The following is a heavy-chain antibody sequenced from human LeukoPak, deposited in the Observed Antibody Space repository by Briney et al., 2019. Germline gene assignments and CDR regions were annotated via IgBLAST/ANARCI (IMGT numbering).Heavy chain of an antibody. CDR1: GYTFTGYY. J-gene: IGHJ3*02. V-gene: IGHV1-2*02. Sequence: ASVKVSCKASGYTFTGYYMYWMRQAPGQGLEWVGWINLNSGGTNYTQKFQGRVTVTSDTSITTAYMELSRLTSDDTAVYYCARRDTSSINDGFDIWGQGTMVTASS. D-gene: IGHD6-13*01. CDR3: ARRDTSSINDGFDI. CDR2: INLNSGGT.